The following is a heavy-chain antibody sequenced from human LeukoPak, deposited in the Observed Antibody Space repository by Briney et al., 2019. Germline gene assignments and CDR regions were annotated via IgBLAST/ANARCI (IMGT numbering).Heavy chain of an antibody. CDR2: IWYDGSNK. Sequence: GGSLRLSCAASGFTFSSYGMHWVRQAPGKGLEWVAVIWYDGSNKYYADSVKGRFTISRDNSKNTLYLQMNSLRAEDTAVYYCARGLSFNIVANRNWFDPWGQGTLVTVSS. CDR1: GFTFSSYG. CDR3: ARGLSFNIVANRNWFDP. D-gene: IGHD2-15*01. V-gene: IGHV3-33*01. J-gene: IGHJ5*02.